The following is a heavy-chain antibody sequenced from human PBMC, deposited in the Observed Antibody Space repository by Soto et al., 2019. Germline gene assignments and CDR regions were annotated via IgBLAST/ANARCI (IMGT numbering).Heavy chain of an antibody. J-gene: IGHJ3*01. CDR1: GASVSSTYW. Sequence: SETLSLTCAVSGASVSSTYWWSWVRQPPGKGPEWIGEINHRGSANYNPSLKSRVTISVDTSKNQFSLKLSSVTAADTAVYYCARETSEGAIHASDFCGQGIMVTVSS. V-gene: IGHV4-4*02. CDR2: INHRGSA. CDR3: ARETSEGAIHASDF. D-gene: IGHD3-16*01.